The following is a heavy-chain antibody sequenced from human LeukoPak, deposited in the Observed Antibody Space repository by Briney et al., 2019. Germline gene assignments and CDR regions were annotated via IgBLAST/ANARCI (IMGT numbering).Heavy chain of an antibody. V-gene: IGHV3-15*01. CDR3: TTARITMVRGGKRDY. Sequence: KPGGSLRLSCAASGFTFSNAWMSWVRQAPGKGLEWVGRIKSKTDGGTTDYAAPVKGRFTISRDDSKNTLYLQMNSLKTEDTAVYYCTTARITMVRGGKRDYWGQGTLVTASS. D-gene: IGHD3-10*01. CDR2: IKSKTDGGTT. CDR1: GFTFSNAW. J-gene: IGHJ4*02.